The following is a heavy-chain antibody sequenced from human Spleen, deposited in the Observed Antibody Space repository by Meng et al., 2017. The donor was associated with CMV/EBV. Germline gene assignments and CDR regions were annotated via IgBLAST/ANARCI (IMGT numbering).Heavy chain of an antibody. CDR2: ISFDGNKK. Sequence: LCCAASGFNFRSDAMHWVRQAPGKGLEWVADISFDGNKKYYADSVKGRFTISRDNSKSTMYLQMNSLRGEDTAVYYCARASSSGCDPWGQGTLVTVSS. V-gene: IGHV3-30*04. CDR3: ARASSSGCDP. D-gene: IGHD6-19*01. J-gene: IGHJ5*02. CDR1: GFNFRSDA.